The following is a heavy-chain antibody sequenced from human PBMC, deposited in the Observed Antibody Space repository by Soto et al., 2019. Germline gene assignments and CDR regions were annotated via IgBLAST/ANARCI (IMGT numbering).Heavy chain of an antibody. V-gene: IGHV4-30-4*01. CDR3: ARGRYCLTGRCFPNWFDS. D-gene: IGHD2-15*01. Sequence: QVHLLESGPGLVKPSQTLSLTCSVSGDSISTVDYFWAWIRQPPGQALEYIGYIYKSTTTYYNPSFESRVATSLDTSKSQFSLNVTSVTAADTAVYFCARGRYCLTGRCFPNWFDSWGQGTLVTVSS. J-gene: IGHJ5*01. CDR1: GDSISTVDYF. CDR2: IYKSTTT.